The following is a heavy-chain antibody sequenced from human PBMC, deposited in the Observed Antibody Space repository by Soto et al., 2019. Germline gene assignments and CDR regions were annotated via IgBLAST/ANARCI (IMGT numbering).Heavy chain of an antibody. V-gene: IGHV3-23*01. CDR3: EKDRREGGNSAFYLEF. Sequence: VILSXAACVFSFSIYSISWFRQAPLKWLEWVSLISSTGGGTYYADSVKGRFTISRDNSDNTLYLQVHSLRAEDTAVYYCEKDRREGGNSAFYLEFWGQGAQV. CDR1: VFSFSIYS. J-gene: IGHJ4*02. CDR2: ISSTGGGT. D-gene: IGHD3-3*02.